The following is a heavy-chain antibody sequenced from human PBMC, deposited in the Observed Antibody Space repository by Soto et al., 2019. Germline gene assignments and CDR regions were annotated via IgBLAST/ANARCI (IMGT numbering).Heavy chain of an antibody. V-gene: IGHV6-1*01. Sequence: QTLSLTCAISGDSVSSNSAAWNWIRQSPSRGLEWLGRTYYRSKWYNDYAVSVKSRITINPDTSKNQFSLQLNSVTPEDTAVYYCARDRWGTYCSSTSCPLSYYYGMDVWGQGTTVTVSS. CDR1: GDSVSSNSAA. D-gene: IGHD2-2*01. CDR2: TYYRSKWYN. CDR3: ARDRWGTYCSSTSCPLSYYYGMDV. J-gene: IGHJ6*02.